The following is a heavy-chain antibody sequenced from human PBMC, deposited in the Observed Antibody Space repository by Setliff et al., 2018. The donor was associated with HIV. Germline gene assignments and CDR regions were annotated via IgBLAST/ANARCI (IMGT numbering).Heavy chain of an antibody. J-gene: IGHJ6*03. Sequence: SETLSLTCVVYRGSFSDYYWTWIRQPPGKGLEWIGEISPSGSTNYNPSLKSRFTVSVDTSENQFSLKLSSVTAADTAVYYCARTPQEVVVVAATRPYYYYYMDVWGKGTTVTVSS. D-gene: IGHD2-15*01. CDR2: ISPSGST. CDR1: RGSFSDYY. CDR3: ARTPQEVVVVAATRPYYYYYMDV. V-gene: IGHV4-34*01.